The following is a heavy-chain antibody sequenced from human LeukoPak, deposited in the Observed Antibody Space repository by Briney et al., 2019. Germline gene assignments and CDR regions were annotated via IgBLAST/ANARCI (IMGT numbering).Heavy chain of an antibody. CDR1: GYILARHN. CDR2: INPDVGHT. D-gene: IGHD3-10*01. V-gene: IGHV1-46*01. CDR3: ARDSVGGSNWLDP. Sequence: GASVKVSCKTSGYILARHNMHWVRQAPGQGLEWMGIINPDVGHTSYAQKFRGRVTMTRDMSTSTVYMELSSLISEDTAVYYCARDSVGGSNWLDPWGQGTLVTVSS. J-gene: IGHJ5*02.